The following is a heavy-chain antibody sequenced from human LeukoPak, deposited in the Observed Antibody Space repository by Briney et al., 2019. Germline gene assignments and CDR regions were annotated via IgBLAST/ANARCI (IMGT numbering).Heavy chain of an antibody. CDR1: GFPFSSYW. J-gene: IGHJ4*02. CDR2: IKQDGGEK. V-gene: IGHV3-7*01. D-gene: IGHD4-11*01. CDR3: AREDHSNYNY. Sequence: GGSLRLSCAASGFPFSSYWMSWVRQAPGKGLEWVANIKQDGGEKFYVDSVKGRFTISRDNAKNSLYLQMNTLRAEDTAVYYCAREDHSNYNYWGQGTLVTVSS.